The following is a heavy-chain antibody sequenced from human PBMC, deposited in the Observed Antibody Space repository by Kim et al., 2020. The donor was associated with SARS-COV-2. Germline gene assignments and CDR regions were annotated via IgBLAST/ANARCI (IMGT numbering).Heavy chain of an antibody. CDR1: GGSFSGYY. J-gene: IGHJ4*02. Sequence: SETLSLTCAVYGGSFSGYYWSWIRQPPGKGLEWIGEINHSGSTNYNPSLKSRVTISVDTSKNQFSLKLSSVTAADTAVYYCARGGTPYYYDSSGSYYFDYWGQGTLVTVSS. CDR2: INHSGST. V-gene: IGHV4-34*01. CDR3: ARGGTPYYYDSSGSYYFDY. D-gene: IGHD3-22*01.